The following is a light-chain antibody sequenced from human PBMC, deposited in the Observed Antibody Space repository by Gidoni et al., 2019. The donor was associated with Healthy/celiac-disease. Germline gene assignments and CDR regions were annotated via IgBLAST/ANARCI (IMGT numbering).Light chain of an antibody. Sequence: QSALTQPASVSGSPGQSITISCTGTSSDVGGYNYVSWYQQHTGKAPKLMIYDVSNRPSGVSNRVSGSKYGNTASLSISGLQAEEEADYFCSSYTSRSTLSNWGFGGGNKRTVL. V-gene: IGLV2-14*01. J-gene: IGLJ3*02. CDR2: DVS. CDR1: SSDVGGYNY. CDR3: SSYTSRSTLSNWG.